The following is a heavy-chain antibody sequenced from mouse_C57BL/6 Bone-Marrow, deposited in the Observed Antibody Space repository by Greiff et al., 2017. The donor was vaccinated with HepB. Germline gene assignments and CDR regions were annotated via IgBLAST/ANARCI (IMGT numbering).Heavy chain of an antibody. Sequence: VQLKQSGPGLVKPSQSLSLTCSVTGYSITSGYYWNWIRQFPGNKLEWMGYISYDGSNNYNPSLKNRISITRDTSKNQFFLKLNSVTTEDTATYYCARVYYYGSSYYFDYWGQGTTLTVSS. D-gene: IGHD1-1*01. V-gene: IGHV3-6*01. CDR2: ISYDGSN. CDR1: GYSITSGYY. J-gene: IGHJ2*01. CDR3: ARVYYYGSSYYFDY.